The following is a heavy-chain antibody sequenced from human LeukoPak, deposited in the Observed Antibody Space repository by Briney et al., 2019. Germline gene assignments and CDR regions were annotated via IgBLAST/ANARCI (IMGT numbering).Heavy chain of an antibody. CDR3: ARVVKYCGGDCFIFDY. D-gene: IGHD2-21*02. Sequence: SVKVSCKASGGTFSSYAISWVRQPPGQGLEWMGRIIPIFGTANYAQKFQGRVPITADKSTSTAYMYLSSLRSEDTAVYYCARVVKYCGGDCFIFDYWGQGTLVTVSS. CDR1: GGTFSSYA. CDR2: IIPIFGTA. J-gene: IGHJ4*02. V-gene: IGHV1-69*06.